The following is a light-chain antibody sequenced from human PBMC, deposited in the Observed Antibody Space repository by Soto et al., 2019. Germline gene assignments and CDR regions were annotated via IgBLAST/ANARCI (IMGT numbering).Light chain of an antibody. V-gene: IGLV2-8*01. J-gene: IGLJ2*01. Sequence: QSALTQPPSASGSPGQSVTISCTGTSSDVGDYNYVSWYQHHPGKAPKIMIYEVSKRPSGVPDRFSGSKSGNTASLTVSGHQADDEADYTSRTYAGSNKIVVFGGWPKRTVL. CDR3: RTYAGSNKIVV. CDR1: SSDVGDYNY. CDR2: EVS.